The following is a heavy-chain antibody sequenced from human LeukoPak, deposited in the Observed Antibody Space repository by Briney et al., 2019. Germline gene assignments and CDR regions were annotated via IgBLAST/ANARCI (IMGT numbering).Heavy chain of an antibody. V-gene: IGHV1-2*02. CDR3: ARDGREGYYDILTGYYNPQNCAFDI. CDR2: INPNSGGT. D-gene: IGHD3-9*01. J-gene: IGHJ3*02. CDR1: GYTFTGYY. Sequence: GASVKVSCKASGYTFTGYYMHWVRQAPGQGLEWMGWINPNSGGTNYAQKFQGRVTMTRDTSISTAYMELSRLRSDDTAVYYCARDGREGYYDILTGYYNPQNCAFDIWGQGTMVTVSS.